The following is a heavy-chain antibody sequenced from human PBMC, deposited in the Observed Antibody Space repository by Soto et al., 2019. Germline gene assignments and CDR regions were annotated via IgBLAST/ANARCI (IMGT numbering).Heavy chain of an antibody. CDR2: TIARFGSA. CDR1: GGTFSSDV. V-gene: IGHV1-69*06. D-gene: IGHD3-16*01. J-gene: IGHJ6*02. Sequence: ASVTVSCKXSGGTFSSDVIRWVRQPAGQGLAWLGRTIARFGSANFAQKFQGRVTITADRFTSTVYMELSSLTSEDTATYYCARDQDSDNYVYAGSQEPYGMDVWGQGTTVTVSS. CDR3: ARDQDSDNYVYAGSQEPYGMDV.